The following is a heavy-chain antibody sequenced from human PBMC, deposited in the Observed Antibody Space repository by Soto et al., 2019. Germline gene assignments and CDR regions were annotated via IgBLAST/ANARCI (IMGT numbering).Heavy chain of an antibody. CDR3: ASTLIGYCSGGSCYHP. Sequence: QVQLVQSGAEVKKPGASVKVSCKASGYTFTSYAMHWVRQAPGQRLEWMGWINAGNGNTKYSQKFQGRVTITRDTSAGTAYMELSSLRSEDTAVYYCASTLIGYCSGGSCYHPWGQGTLVTVSS. CDR2: INAGNGNT. V-gene: IGHV1-3*01. J-gene: IGHJ5*02. CDR1: GYTFTSYA. D-gene: IGHD2-15*01.